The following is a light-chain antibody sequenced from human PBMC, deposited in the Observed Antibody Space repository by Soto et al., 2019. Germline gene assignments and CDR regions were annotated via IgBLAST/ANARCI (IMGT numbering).Light chain of an antibody. CDR3: AAWDDGLNGVV. V-gene: IGLV1-44*01. CDR2: SDN. CDR1: TSSIGSNT. J-gene: IGLJ7*01. Sequence: QAVVTQPPSVSGPPGQSITISCSGSTSSIGSNTVSWYQQIPGTAPKLLIYSDNERPSGVPDRFSGSKSGTSASLAISGLQAEDEADYHCAAWDDGLNGVVFGGGTQLTVL.